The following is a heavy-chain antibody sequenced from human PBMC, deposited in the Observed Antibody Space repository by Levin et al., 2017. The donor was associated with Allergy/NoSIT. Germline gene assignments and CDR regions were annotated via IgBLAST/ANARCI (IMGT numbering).Heavy chain of an antibody. J-gene: IGHJ4*02. CDR3: AKDRGNSDLAYYFDY. CDR2: ISYDGSNK. D-gene: IGHD1-1*01. V-gene: IGHV3-30*18. CDR1: GFTFSTYG. Sequence: GGSLRLSCAASGFTFSTYGIHWVRQAPGKGLEWVAVISYDGSNKYYADSVKGRFTISRDNSKNTLYLQMNSLRPEDTAVYYCAKDRGNSDLAYYFDYWGQGTLVTVSS.